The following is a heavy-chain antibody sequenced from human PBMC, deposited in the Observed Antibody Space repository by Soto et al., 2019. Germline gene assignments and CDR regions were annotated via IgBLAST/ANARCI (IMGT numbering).Heavy chain of an antibody. D-gene: IGHD6-13*01. CDR2: ISYSGSS. J-gene: IGHJ4*02. V-gene: IGHV4-31*01. CDR1: GGSNIRDGYY. CDR3: ARATPAGSADF. Sequence: QVQLQESGPGLVKPSQTLSLTCTVSGGSNIRDGYYWSWIRQHPGKGLEWIAYISYSGSSYSNPSLKSQVTISADTSKNQFSLRLTSVTAADTAVYFCARATPAGSADFWGQGTLVTVSS.